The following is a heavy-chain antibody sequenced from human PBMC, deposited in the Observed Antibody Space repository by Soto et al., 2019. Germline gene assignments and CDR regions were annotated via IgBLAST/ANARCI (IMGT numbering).Heavy chain of an antibody. D-gene: IGHD3-3*01. J-gene: IGHJ4*02. CDR2: ISYDGSNK. CDR3: GRAPFYVFGGVYYRGYSFDY. CDR1: GFTFSSYA. Sequence: GGSLRLSCAASGFTFSSYAMHWVRQAPGKGLEWVAVISYDGSNKYYADSVKGRFTISRDNSKNTLYLQMNSLRAEDTAVYYCGRAPFYVFGGVYYRGYSFDYGAQGPLVPVPP. V-gene: IGHV3-30-3*01.